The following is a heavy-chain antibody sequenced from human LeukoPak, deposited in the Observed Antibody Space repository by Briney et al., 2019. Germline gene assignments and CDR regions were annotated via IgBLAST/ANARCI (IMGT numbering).Heavy chain of an antibody. CDR1: GFTFSSYS. CDR3: ARDLYGDYGMDV. D-gene: IGHD4-17*01. J-gene: IGHJ6*02. V-gene: IGHV3-21*01. Sequence: GGSLRLSCAASGFTFSSYSMNWVRQAPGKGLEWVSSISSSSNYIYYADSLKGRFTISRDNAKLSLYLQMNSLRAEDTAVYYCARDLYGDYGMDVWGQGTTVTVPS. CDR2: ISSSSNYI.